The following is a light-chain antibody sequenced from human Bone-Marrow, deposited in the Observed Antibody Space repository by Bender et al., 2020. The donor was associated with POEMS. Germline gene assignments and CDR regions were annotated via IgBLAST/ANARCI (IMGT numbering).Light chain of an antibody. CDR2: SSH. V-gene: IGLV1-44*01. J-gene: IGLJ3*02. CDR3: SSYITGGNYV. Sequence: QSVLTQPPSASGTPGQRVTISCSGGSSNIGAHAVNWYQHLPGTAPKLLIYSSHRRPSEVPDRFSGSKSGNTASLTISGLQSEDEADYYCSSYITGGNYVFGGGTKLTVL. CDR1: SSNIGAHA.